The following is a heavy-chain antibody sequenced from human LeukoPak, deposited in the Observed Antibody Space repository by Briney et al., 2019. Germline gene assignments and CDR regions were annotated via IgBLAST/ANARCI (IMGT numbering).Heavy chain of an antibody. CDR3: AKPKDTAVGRYFDY. Sequence: PGGSLRLSCAAFGFTFSNYAMSWVRQAPGKGLEWVSAVSASGGSTYYADSVKGRFTISRDNSKNTLYLQMNSLRAEDTAVYYCAKPKDTAVGRYFDYWGQGTLVTVSS. CDR2: VSASGGST. CDR1: GFTFSNYA. D-gene: IGHD2-2*01. J-gene: IGHJ4*02. V-gene: IGHV3-23*01.